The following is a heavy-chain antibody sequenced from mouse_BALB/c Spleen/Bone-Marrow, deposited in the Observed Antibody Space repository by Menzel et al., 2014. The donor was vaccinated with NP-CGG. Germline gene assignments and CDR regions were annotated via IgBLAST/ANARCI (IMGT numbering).Heavy chain of an antibody. J-gene: IGHJ1*01. Sequence: DVKLVESGGGLVKPGGSLKLSCAASGFTFSDYYMYWVRQTPEKGLEWAATISDGGSYTYYPDSVKGRFTISRDNAKNSLYLQMTSLKSEDTAMYYCARDSYYYGSSYWYFDVWGAGTTVTVSS. CDR3: ARDSYYYGSSYWYFDV. CDR1: GFTFSDYY. D-gene: IGHD1-1*01. V-gene: IGHV5-4*02. CDR2: ISDGGSYT.